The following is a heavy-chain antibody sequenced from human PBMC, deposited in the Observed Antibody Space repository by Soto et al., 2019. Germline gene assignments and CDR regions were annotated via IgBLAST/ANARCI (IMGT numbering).Heavy chain of an antibody. V-gene: IGHV2-5*02. CDR1: GFSLSTSGVG. CDR3: AHRHSSSWYDY. Sequence: QITLKESGPTLVKPTQTLTLTCTFSGFSLSTSGVGVGWIRQPPGKALEWLALIYWDDDKRYSPSLKSRLTITKDTPKNQVVLTMTNMDPLNTATYYCAHRHSSSWYDYCVQGTLVTVSS. CDR2: IYWDDDK. J-gene: IGHJ4*02. D-gene: IGHD6-13*01.